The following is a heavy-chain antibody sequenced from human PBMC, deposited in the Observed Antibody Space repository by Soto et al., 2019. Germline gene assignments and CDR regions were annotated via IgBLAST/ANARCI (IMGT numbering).Heavy chain of an antibody. CDR1: GGSVSSGSYY. D-gene: IGHD3-22*01. Sequence: PSETLSLTCTVSGGSVSSGSYYWSWIRQPPGKGLEWIGYIYYSGSTNYNPSLKSQVTISVDTSKNQFSLKLSSVTAADTAVYYCPRARYYYDSSGYYPDYWGQGTLVTVSS. V-gene: IGHV4-61*01. CDR2: IYYSGST. J-gene: IGHJ4*02. CDR3: PRARYYYDSSGYYPDY.